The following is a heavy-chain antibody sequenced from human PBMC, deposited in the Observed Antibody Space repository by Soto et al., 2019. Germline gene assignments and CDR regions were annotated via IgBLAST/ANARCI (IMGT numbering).Heavy chain of an antibody. D-gene: IGHD6-19*01. J-gene: IGHJ4*02. CDR3: ASSGVHSSGCFDY. V-gene: IGHV5-10-1*01. CDR1: GYSFTSYW. CDR2: IDPSDSYT. Sequence: GESLKISCKGSGYSFTSYWISWARQMPGKGLEWMGRIDPSDSYTNYSPSFQGHVTISADKSISTAYLQWSSLKASDTAMYYCASSGVHSSGCFDYWGQGTLVTVSS.